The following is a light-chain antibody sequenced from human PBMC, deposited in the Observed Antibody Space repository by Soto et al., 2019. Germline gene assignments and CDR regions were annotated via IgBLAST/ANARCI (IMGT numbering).Light chain of an antibody. CDR1: QSVTTY. CDR3: QQRGTWPPS. V-gene: IGKV3-11*01. CDR2: DAS. Sequence: ENVLTQSPGALSLSPGENATISCRASQSVTTYFAWYQQKHGQAPRLLIYDASKRATDIPARFSGSGSGTDFTLTISSLEPDDFAVYYCQQRGTWPPSFGQGTKVEIK. J-gene: IGKJ1*01.